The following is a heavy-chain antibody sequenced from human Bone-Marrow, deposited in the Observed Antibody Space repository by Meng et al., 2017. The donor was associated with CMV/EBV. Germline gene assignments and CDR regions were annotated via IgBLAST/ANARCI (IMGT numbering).Heavy chain of an antibody. CDR3: AGVRIAARPVKGTRLYYFAY. J-gene: IGHJ4*02. V-gene: IGHV4-34*01. Sequence: SETLSLTCAVYGGSFSGYYWSWIRQPPGKGLEWIGEINHSGSTNYNPSLKSRVTISVDTSKNQFSLKLSSVTAADTAVYYCAGVRIAARPVKGTRLYYFAYWGQGTLVTGSS. CDR1: GGSFSGYY. CDR2: INHSGST. D-gene: IGHD6-6*01.